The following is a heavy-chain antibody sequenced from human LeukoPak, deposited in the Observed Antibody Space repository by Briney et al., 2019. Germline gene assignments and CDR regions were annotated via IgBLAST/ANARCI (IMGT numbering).Heavy chain of an antibody. J-gene: IGHJ1*01. CDR2: IYYSGST. CDR1: GGSISSSSYY. V-gene: IGHV4-39*07. CDR3: ARSGAQSAEYFQH. Sequence: SETLSLTCTVSGGSISSSSYYWGWIRQPPGKGLEWIGSIYYSGSTYYNPSLKSRVTISVDTSKNQFSLKLSSVTAADTAVYYCARSGAQSAEYFQHWGQGTLVTVSS.